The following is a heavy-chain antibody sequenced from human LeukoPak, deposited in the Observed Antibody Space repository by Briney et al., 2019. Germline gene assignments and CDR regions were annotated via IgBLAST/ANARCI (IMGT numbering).Heavy chain of an antibody. D-gene: IGHD6-13*01. CDR3: AKDAYSSSWYYFDY. V-gene: IGHV3-23*01. J-gene: IGHJ4*02. Sequence: GGSLRLSCAASGFTFSSYAMSWVRQAPGKGLEWVSAIRGSGGSTYYADSVKGRFTISRDNSKNTLYLQMNSLRAEDTAAYYCAKDAYSSSWYYFDYWGQGTLVTASS. CDR2: IRGSGGST. CDR1: GFTFSSYA.